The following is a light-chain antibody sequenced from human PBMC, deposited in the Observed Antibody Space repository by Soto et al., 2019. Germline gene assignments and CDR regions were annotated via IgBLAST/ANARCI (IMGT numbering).Light chain of an antibody. CDR3: QQYNNWPF. Sequence: EIVMTQSPATLYVSPGERVTLSCRASQSVSNTLAWYQQKHGQAPRLLIYGASIRVTGVPARFSGSGSGTEFTLTVSSLQSEDFAVYDCQQYNNWPFFGQGTKLEIK. V-gene: IGKV3-15*01. CDR2: GAS. J-gene: IGKJ2*01. CDR1: QSVSNT.